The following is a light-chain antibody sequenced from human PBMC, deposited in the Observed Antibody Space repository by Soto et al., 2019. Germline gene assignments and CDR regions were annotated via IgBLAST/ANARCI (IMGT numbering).Light chain of an antibody. J-gene: IGLJ1*01. CDR3: SSYTSSSTPFL. CDR1: SSDVGGYNY. Sequence: QSALTQPASVSGSPGQSITMSCTGTSSDVGGYNYVSWYQQHPGKAPKLMIYDVSNRPSGVSNRFSCSKSGNTASLTISGLQAEDEADYYCSSYTSSSTPFLFGTGTKLTVL. V-gene: IGLV2-14*01. CDR2: DVS.